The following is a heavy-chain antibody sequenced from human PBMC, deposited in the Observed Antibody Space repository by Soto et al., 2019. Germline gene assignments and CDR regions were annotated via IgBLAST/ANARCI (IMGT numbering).Heavy chain of an antibody. D-gene: IGHD1-1*01. V-gene: IGHV4-39*01. Sequence: SETLSLTCTVSGGSISSSSYYWGWIRQPPGKGLEWIASMYYSGSTFYNPSLKSRVTISVDTSKNQFSLKLYSVTAADTAVYYCARHITSNNWPTFMDVWGKGTTVTVSS. CDR2: MYYSGST. J-gene: IGHJ6*03. CDR3: ARHITSNNWPTFMDV. CDR1: GGSISSSSYY.